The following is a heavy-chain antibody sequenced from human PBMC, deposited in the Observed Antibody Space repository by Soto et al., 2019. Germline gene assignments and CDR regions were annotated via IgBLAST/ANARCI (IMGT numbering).Heavy chain of an antibody. D-gene: IGHD5-12*01. CDR3: ARGRGYSGYDLYYFDY. Sequence: QVQLVQSGAEVKKPGSSVKVSCKASGGTFSSYTISWVRQAPGQGLEWMGRIIPILGIANYAQKFQGRVTITADKSTSTAYMERGSLRSEDTAVYYCARGRGYSGYDLYYFDYWGQGTLVTVSS. J-gene: IGHJ4*02. CDR1: GGTFSSYT. CDR2: IIPILGIA. V-gene: IGHV1-69*02.